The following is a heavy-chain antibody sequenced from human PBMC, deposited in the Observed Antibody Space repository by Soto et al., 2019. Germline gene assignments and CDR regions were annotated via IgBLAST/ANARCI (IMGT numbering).Heavy chain of an antibody. CDR2: INPSGGST. J-gene: IGHJ6*02. D-gene: IGHD5-12*01. V-gene: IGHV1-46*01. Sequence: GASVKVSCKASGYTFTSYYMQWVRQAPGQGLEWMGIINPSGGSTSYAQKFQGRVTMTRDTSTSTVYMELSSLRSEDTAVYYCARAPARIGVATLHYYYGMDVWGQGTTVTVSS. CDR3: ARAPARIGVATLHYYYGMDV. CDR1: GYTFTSYY.